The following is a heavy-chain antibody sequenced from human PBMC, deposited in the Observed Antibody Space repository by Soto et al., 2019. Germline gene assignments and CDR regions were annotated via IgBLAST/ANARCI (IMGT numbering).Heavy chain of an antibody. J-gene: IGHJ6*02. Sequence: QVQLQESGPGLVKPSQTLSLSCAVSGGSIRSGDHYXXXXXXXPGKGLEWIGFIHYRGNTYYKPSLKSRVSISVDTSKNHFSLNLSSVTAADTAVYYCAREVTTGSYYYGLDVWGQGTKVTVSS. CDR1: GGSIRSGDHY. D-gene: IGHD4-17*01. CDR2: IHYRGNT. CDR3: AREVTTGSYYYGLDV. V-gene: IGHV4-30-4*01.